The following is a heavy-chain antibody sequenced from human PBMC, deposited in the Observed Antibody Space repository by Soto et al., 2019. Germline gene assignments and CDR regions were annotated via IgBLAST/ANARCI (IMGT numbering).Heavy chain of an antibody. CDR1: GFTFSSYA. CDR2: ISGSGGST. D-gene: IGHD1-26*01. V-gene: IGHV3-23*01. Sequence: GGSLRLSCAASGFTFSSYAMSWVRQAPGKGLEWVSAISGSGGSTYYADSVKGRFTISRDNSKNTLYLQMNSLRAEDTAVYCCAKDLVGATSAFDIWGQGTMVTVSS. CDR3: AKDLVGATSAFDI. J-gene: IGHJ3*02.